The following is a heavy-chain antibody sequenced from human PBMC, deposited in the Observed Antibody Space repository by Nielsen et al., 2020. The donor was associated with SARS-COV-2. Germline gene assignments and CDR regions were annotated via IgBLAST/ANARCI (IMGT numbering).Heavy chain of an antibody. Sequence: SETLSLTCTVSGGSISSYYWSWIRQPPGKGLEWIGYIYYSGSTYYNPSLKSRVTISVDTSKNQFSLKLSSVTAADTAVYYCASFYYDSSGYEYYFDYWGQGTLVTVSS. CDR3: ASFYYDSSGYEYYFDY. D-gene: IGHD3-22*01. J-gene: IGHJ4*02. CDR2: IYYSGST. CDR1: GGSISSYY. V-gene: IGHV4-59*08.